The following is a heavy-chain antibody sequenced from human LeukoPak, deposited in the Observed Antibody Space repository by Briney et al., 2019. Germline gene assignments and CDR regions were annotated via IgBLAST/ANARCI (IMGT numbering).Heavy chain of an antibody. V-gene: IGHV1-69*04. J-gene: IGHJ4*02. CDR1: GGTLSSYA. D-gene: IGHD3-22*01. Sequence: SVKVSCKASGGTLSSYAISWVRQAPGQGLEWMGRIIPILDIANYAQKFQGRVTITADKSTSTAYMELSSLRSEDTAVYYCARAHISGDYDSSGYPFDYWGQGTLVTVSS. CDR2: IIPILDIA. CDR3: ARAHISGDYDSSGYPFDY.